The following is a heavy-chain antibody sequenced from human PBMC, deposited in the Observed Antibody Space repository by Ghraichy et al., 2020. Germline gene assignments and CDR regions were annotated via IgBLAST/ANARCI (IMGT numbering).Heavy chain of an antibody. D-gene: IGHD2-15*01. CDR3: ASGGHHCSGVSCYFD. CDR1: GFTFSTYG. J-gene: IGHJ4*02. V-gene: IGHV3-30*03. Sequence: GGSLRLSCAASGFTFSTYGMHWVHQPPGKGLEWLAVISSDGNNKWYADSVKGRFAISRDNSKNTLYLQINSLTLEDTAVYYCASGGHHCSGVSCYFDWGQGTLVTVSS. CDR2: ISSDGNNK.